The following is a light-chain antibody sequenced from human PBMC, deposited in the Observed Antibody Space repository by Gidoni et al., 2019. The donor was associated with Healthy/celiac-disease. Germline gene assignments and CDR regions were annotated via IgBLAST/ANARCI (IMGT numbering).Light chain of an antibody. CDR2: AAS. V-gene: IGKV1-39*01. CDR1: QSISSY. CDR3: QQSDSTPLT. J-gene: IGKJ4*01. Sequence: DRVTITCRASQSISSYLNWYQQKPGKAPKLLIYAASSLQSGVPSRFSGSGSGTEFTLTISSLQPEDFATYYCQQSDSTPLTFGGXTKVEIK.